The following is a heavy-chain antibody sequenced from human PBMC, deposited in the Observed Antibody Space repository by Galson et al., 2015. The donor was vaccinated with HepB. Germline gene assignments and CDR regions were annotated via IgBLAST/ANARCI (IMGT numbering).Heavy chain of an antibody. CDR2: ISAYNGNT. J-gene: IGHJ6*02. CDR3: ARDITIFWPPRYYYYGMDV. CDR1: GYTFTSYG. D-gene: IGHD3-9*01. V-gene: IGHV1-18*01. Sequence: VKVSCKASGYTFTSYGISWVRQAPGQGLEWMGWISAYNGNTNYAQKLQGRVTMTTDTSTSTAYMELRSLRSDDTAVYYCARDITIFWPPRYYYYGMDVWGQGTTVTVSS.